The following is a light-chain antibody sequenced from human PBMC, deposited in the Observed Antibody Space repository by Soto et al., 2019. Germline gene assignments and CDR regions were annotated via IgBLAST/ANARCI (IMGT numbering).Light chain of an antibody. CDR2: YDS. CDR1: NIGSKS. CDR3: QVWDSSSDPRYV. J-gene: IGLJ1*01. V-gene: IGLV3-21*04. Sequence: SYELTQPPSVSVAPGKTARITCGGNNIGSKSVHWYQQKPGQAPVLVIYYDSDRPSGMPERFSGSNSGNTATLTISRVEAGDEADYYCQVWDSSSDPRYVFGTGTKLTVL.